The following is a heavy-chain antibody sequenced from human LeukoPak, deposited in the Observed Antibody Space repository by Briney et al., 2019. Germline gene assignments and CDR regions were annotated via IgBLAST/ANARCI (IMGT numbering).Heavy chain of an antibody. CDR2: IIPIFGTA. D-gene: IGHD1-26*01. CDR1: GGTFSSYA. CDR3: ARGLGGSYGSYYFDY. Sequence: SVKVSCKASGGTFSSYAISWVRQAPGQGLEWMGGIIPIFGTANYAQKFQGRVTITADESTSTAYMELSSLRSEDTAVYYCARGLGGSYGSYYFDYWGQGTLVTVSS. J-gene: IGHJ4*02. V-gene: IGHV1-69*01.